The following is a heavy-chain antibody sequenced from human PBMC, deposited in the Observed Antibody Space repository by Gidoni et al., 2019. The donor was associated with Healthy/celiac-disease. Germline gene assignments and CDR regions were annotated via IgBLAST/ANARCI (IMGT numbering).Heavy chain of an antibody. CDR3: ARDGIPGIIVTTSGAFDI. V-gene: IGHV4-59*01. CDR2: IYYSGST. Sequence: QVQLQESGPGLVKPSETLSLTCPVPGGSISSYYWSWIRQPPGKGLEWIGYIYYSGSTNYNPSLKSRVTISVDTSKNQFSLKLSSVTAADTAVYYCARDGIPGIIVTTSGAFDIWGQGTMVTVSS. D-gene: IGHD1-26*01. J-gene: IGHJ3*02. CDR1: GGSISSYY.